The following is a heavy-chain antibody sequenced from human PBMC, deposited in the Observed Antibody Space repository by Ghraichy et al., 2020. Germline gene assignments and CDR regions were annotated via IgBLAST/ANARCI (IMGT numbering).Heavy chain of an antibody. CDR1: GYTFTSYY. Sequence: ASVKVSCKASGYTFTSYYMHWVRQAPGQGLEWMGIINPSSGSTSYAQKFQGRVTMTRDTSTSTVYMELSSLRSEDTAVYYCARDLRRDYYDSSGYPWDYWGQGTLVTVSS. J-gene: IGHJ4*02. CDR3: ARDLRRDYYDSSGYPWDY. D-gene: IGHD3-22*01. CDR2: INPSSGST. V-gene: IGHV1-46*03.